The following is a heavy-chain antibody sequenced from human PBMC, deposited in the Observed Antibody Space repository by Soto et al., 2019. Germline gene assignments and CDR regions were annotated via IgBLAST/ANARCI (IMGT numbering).Heavy chain of an antibody. V-gene: IGHV5-51*01. CDR3: ARHTEAAAGTRLYFDY. CDR2: IYPGDSDT. J-gene: IGHJ4*02. Sequence: GESLKISCKGSGYSCTSYWIGWVRQMRGKGLEWMGIIYPGDSDTRYSPSFQGQVTISADKSISTAYLQWSSLKASDTAMSYCARHTEAAAGTRLYFDYWGQGTLVTVSS. D-gene: IGHD6-13*01. CDR1: GYSCTSYW.